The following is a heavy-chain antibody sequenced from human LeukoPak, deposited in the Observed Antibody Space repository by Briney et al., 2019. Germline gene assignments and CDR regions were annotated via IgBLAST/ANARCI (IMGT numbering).Heavy chain of an antibody. CDR3: ASERYGPQHYHFDY. J-gene: IGHJ4*02. V-gene: IGHV3-30*04. CDR1: GFNFNTYA. CDR2: ISFDGYNT. Sequence: GGSLRLSCAASGFNFNTYALHWVRQAPGKGLEWVTLISFDGYNTYYADSVKGRFTISRDNSMNTLYLQMNSLRPEDTALYYSASERYGPQHYHFDYWGQGTQVTVSS. D-gene: IGHD1-14*01.